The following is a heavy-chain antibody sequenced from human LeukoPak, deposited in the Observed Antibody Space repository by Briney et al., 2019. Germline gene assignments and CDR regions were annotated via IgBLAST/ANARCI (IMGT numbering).Heavy chain of an antibody. J-gene: IGHJ4*02. D-gene: IGHD5/OR15-5a*01. Sequence: PSETLSLTCTVSGGSISSFYWSWIRQPPGKGLEWIGYIYYSGSTNYNPSLKSRVTMSEDTSKNQFSLKLSSVTAADTAVYYCARSRIRSTSFDYWGQGILVTVSS. V-gene: IGHV4-59*01. CDR3: ARSRIRSTSFDY. CDR2: IYYSGST. CDR1: GGSISSFY.